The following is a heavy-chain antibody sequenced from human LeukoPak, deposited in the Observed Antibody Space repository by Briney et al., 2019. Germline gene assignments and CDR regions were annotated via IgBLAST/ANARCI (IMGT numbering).Heavy chain of an antibody. D-gene: IGHD6-19*01. CDR2: INPSGGST. V-gene: IGHV1-46*01. CDR3: ASLNSSGWSFDY. CDR1: GYTFTSYY. Sequence: ASVKVSCKASGYTFTSYYMHWVRQAPGQGLEWMGIINPSGGSTSYAQKFQGRVTMTRGTSTSTVYMELSSLRSEDTAVYYCASLNSSGWSFDYWGQGTLVTVSS. J-gene: IGHJ4*02.